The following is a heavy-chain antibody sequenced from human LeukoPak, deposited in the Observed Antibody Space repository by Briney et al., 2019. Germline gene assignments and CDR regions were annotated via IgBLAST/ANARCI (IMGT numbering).Heavy chain of an antibody. CDR1: GFTFSSYA. V-gene: IGHV3-30-3*01. D-gene: IGHD2-15*01. J-gene: IGHJ2*01. CDR2: ISYDGSNK. CDR3: AREGGYCSGGNCYSRWYFDL. Sequence: PGTSLRLSCAASGFTFSSYAMHWVRQAPGKGLEWVAIISYDGSNKYYADSVKGRFTISRDNSKNTLYLQMNSLRTEDTAVYYCAREGGYCSGGNCYSRWYFDLWGRGTLVTVSS.